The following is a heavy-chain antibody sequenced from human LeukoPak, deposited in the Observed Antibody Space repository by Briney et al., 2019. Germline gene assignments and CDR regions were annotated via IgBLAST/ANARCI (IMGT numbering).Heavy chain of an antibody. D-gene: IGHD3-10*01. CDR3: ARDQVFRGYYGSGSCMDRPPFDP. J-gene: IGHJ5*02. Sequence: ASVKVSCKASGYTFTSYGISWVRQAPGQGLEWMGWISAYNGNTNYAQKLQGRVTMTTDTSTSTAYMELRSLRSDDTAVYYCARDQVFRGYYGSGSCMDRPPFDPWGQGTLVTVSS. CDR2: ISAYNGNT. V-gene: IGHV1-18*04. CDR1: GYTFTSYG.